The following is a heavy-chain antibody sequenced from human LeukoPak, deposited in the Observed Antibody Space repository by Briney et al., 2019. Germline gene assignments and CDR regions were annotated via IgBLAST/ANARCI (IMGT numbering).Heavy chain of an antibody. CDR2: IIPILGIA. V-gene: IGHV1-69*04. Sequence: ASVKVSCKASGGTFSSYAISWVRQAPGQGLEWMGRIIPILGIANYAQKFQDRVTITADKSTTTAYMELRSLRSDDTAVYYCARDQWFGELSPFDPWGQGTLVTVSS. CDR1: GGTFSSYA. CDR3: ARDQWFGELSPFDP. J-gene: IGHJ5*02. D-gene: IGHD3-10*01.